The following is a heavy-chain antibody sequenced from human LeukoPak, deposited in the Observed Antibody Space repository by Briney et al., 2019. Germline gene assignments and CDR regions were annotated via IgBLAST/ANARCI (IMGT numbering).Heavy chain of an antibody. CDR1: GFTFSSYA. CDR2: ISYDGSNK. Sequence: PGRSLRLSCAASGFTFSSYAMHWVRQAPGKGLEWVAVISYDGSNKYYADSVKGRFTISRDNSKNTLYLQMNSLRAEDTAVYYCARDRPPSRAVIDHWGQGTLVTVSS. CDR3: ARDRPPSRAVIDH. D-gene: IGHD4-17*01. V-gene: IGHV3-30-3*01. J-gene: IGHJ4*02.